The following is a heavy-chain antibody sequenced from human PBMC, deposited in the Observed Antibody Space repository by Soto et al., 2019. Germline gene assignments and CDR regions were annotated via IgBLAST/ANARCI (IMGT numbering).Heavy chain of an antibody. V-gene: IGHV3-30-3*01. CDR3: ARGPFRVAVAGSSHDRHYYDMDV. CDR2: ISYDGSNK. D-gene: IGHD6-19*01. J-gene: IGHJ6*02. CDR1: GFTFSSYA. Sequence: QVQLVESGGGVVQPGRSLRLSCAASGFTFSSYAMHWVRQAPGKGLEWVAVISYDGSNKYYADSVKGRFTISRDNSKNTLYLKMNSLRAEDTAGYYCARGPFRVAVAGSSHDRHYYDMDVWGQGTTVTVSS.